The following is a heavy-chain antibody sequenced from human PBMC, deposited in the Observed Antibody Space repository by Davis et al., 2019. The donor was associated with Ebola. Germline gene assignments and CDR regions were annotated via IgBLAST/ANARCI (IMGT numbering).Heavy chain of an antibody. CDR1: GFTFSSSS. V-gene: IGHV3-21*01. CDR2: ISSSSSYI. CDR3: ARDPETYYYYGMDV. J-gene: IGHJ6*04. Sequence: GESLKISCAASGFTFSSSSMNWVRQAPGKGLELVSSISSSSSYIYYADSVKGRFTISRDNAKNSLYLQMNSLRAEDTAVYYCARDPETYYYYGMDVWGKGTTVTVSS.